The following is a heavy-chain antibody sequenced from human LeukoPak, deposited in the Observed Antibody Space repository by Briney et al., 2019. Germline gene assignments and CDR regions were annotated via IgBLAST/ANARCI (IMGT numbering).Heavy chain of an antibody. V-gene: IGHV3-20*04. CDR3: ARGSVQLWLRDTYYYMDV. D-gene: IGHD5-18*01. CDR2: INWKGRIT. Sequence: PGGSLRLSCAASGFTFDDYAMNWVRQVPGRGLEWVSGINWKGRITEYADPVKDRFTISRQNTKNSLYLYMNNLGGEDTALYFCARGSVQLWLRDTYYYMDVWGKGTTVTVSS. J-gene: IGHJ6*03. CDR1: GFTFDDYA.